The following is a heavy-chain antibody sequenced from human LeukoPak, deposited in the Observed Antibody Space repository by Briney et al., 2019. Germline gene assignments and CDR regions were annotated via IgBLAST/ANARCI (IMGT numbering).Heavy chain of an antibody. CDR1: GFRFSGYV. CDR2: IDFSDDGAS. D-gene: IGHD1-26*01. J-gene: IGHJ4*02. CDR3: ARVDSGNYDY. V-gene: IGHV3-23*01. Sequence: GGSLRLSCAASGFRFSGYVMSWVRQAPGKGLEYVSSIDFSDDGASYYADSVKGRFTISRDNPKNTLFLQMNSLRVEDTAFYYCARVDSGNYDYWGQGTLLTVSS.